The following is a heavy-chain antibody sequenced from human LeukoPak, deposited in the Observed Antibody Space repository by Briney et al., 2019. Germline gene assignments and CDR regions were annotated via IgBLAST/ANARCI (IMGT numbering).Heavy chain of an antibody. D-gene: IGHD6-13*01. CDR1: GFTFSSYS. CDR2: ISSSSSYI. Sequence: GGSLRLSCAASGFTFSSYSMNWVRQAPGKGLEWVSSISSSSSYIYYADSVKGRFTISRDNAKNSLYLQMNSLRAEDTAVYYCASFSSSSWPGDDYWGQGTLVTVSS. V-gene: IGHV3-21*01. CDR3: ASFSSSSWPGDDY. J-gene: IGHJ4*02.